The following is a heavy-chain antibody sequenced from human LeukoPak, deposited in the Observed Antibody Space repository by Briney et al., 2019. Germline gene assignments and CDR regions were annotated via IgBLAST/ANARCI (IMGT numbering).Heavy chain of an antibody. J-gene: IGHJ5*02. V-gene: IGHV3-30*18. CDR3: AKGWDL. CDR2: ISYDGSNK. Sequence: QPGGSLRLSCAASGFTFSSYGMHWVRQAPGKGLEWVAVISYDGSNKYYADSMKGRFTISRDNSKNTLYLQMNSLRAEDTAVYYCAKGWDLWGQGTLVTVSS. CDR1: GFTFSSYG.